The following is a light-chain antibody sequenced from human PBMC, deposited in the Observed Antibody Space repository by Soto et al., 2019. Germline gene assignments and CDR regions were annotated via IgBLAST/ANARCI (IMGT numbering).Light chain of an antibody. CDR3: QQYDTYPWT. J-gene: IGKJ1*01. Sequence: DIQMTQSPPTLSSSVGDRVIITCRASQRMSAWLAWYQQKPGKAPTLLIYDASSLENGVPSRFSGSGSGTDLTLTISSLQPDDVATYYCQQYDTYPWTFGQGTKVEIK. CDR1: QRMSAW. CDR2: DAS. V-gene: IGKV1-5*01.